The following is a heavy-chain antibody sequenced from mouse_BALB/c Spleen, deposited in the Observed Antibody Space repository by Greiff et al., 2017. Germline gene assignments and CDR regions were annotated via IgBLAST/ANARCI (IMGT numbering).Heavy chain of an antibody. Sequence: QVQLQQSGPELVKPGASVRISCKASGYTFTSYYIHWVKQRPGQGLEWIGWIYPGNVNTKYNEKFKGKATLTADTSSSTAYMQLSSLTSEDSAVYFCARSSSIYYYGSSYEFAYWGQGTLVTVSA. V-gene: IGHV1S56*01. J-gene: IGHJ3*01. D-gene: IGHD1-1*01. CDR3: ARSSSIYYYGSSYEFAY. CDR2: IYPGNVNT. CDR1: GYTFTSYY.